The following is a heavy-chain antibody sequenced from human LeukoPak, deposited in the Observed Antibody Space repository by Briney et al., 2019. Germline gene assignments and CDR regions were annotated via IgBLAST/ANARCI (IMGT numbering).Heavy chain of an antibody. CDR2: IYYSGST. CDR1: GVSISSSSYY. CDR3: ARRPMVRGAQATGWDY. D-gene: IGHD3-10*01. Sequence: SETLSLTCTVSGVSISSSSYYWGGLRQPPGKGLEWIGSIYYSGSTYNNPSLKSRVTISVDTSKNQFSLKLSSVTAADTAVYYCARRPMVRGAQATGWDYWGQGTLVTVSS. J-gene: IGHJ4*02. V-gene: IGHV4-39*01.